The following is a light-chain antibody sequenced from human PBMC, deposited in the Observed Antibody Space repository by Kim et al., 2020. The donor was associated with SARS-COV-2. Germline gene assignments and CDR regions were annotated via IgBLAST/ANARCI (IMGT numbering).Light chain of an antibody. Sequence: LSPGERSTLSCRANQSVSSSYLAWYQQTPGQAPRLLIYGASSRATGIPDRFSGSGSGTDFTLTISRLEPEDFAVYYCQQYGSSHYSFGQGTKLEI. J-gene: IGKJ2*03. CDR2: GAS. CDR1: QSVSSSY. CDR3: QQYGSSHYS. V-gene: IGKV3-20*01.